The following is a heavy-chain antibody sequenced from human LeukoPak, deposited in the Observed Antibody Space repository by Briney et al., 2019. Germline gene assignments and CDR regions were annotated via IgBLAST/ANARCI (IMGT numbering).Heavy chain of an antibody. V-gene: IGHV1-2*02. Sequence: ASVKVSCKASGYTFTGYYMHWVRQAPGQGLEWMGWINPNGGGTNYAQKFQGRVTMTRDTSISTAYMELSRLRSDDTAVYYCARDMLPVTTRTTPGYWGQGTLVTVSS. D-gene: IGHD4-17*01. CDR1: GYTFTGYY. CDR2: INPNGGGT. J-gene: IGHJ4*02. CDR3: ARDMLPVTTRTTPGY.